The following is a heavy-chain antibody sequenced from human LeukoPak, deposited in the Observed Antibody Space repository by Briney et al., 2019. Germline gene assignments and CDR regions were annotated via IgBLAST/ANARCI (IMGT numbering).Heavy chain of an antibody. J-gene: IGHJ4*02. D-gene: IGHD3-3*01. CDR2: IYYSGST. CDR1: GGAISRYY. V-gene: IGHV4-59*01. CDR3: ARSSYNYDFWSGYLYYFDY. Sequence: PSETVSLTCTVSGGAISRYYWSWIRQPPGKGLEWIGYIYYSGSTNYNPSLKSRVTISVDTSKNQFSLKLSSVTAADTAVYYCARSSYNYDFWSGYLYYFDYWGQGTLVTVSS.